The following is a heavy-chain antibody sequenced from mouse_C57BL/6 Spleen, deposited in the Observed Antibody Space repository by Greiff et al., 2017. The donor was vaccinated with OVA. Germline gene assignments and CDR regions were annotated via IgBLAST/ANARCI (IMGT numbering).Heavy chain of an antibody. Sequence: EVQLVESGPGMVKPSQSLSLTCTVTGYSITSGYDWHWIRHFPGNKLEWMGYISYSGSTNYNPSLKSRISITHDTSKNHFFLKLNSVTTEDTATYYCARWDGYYWYFDVWGTGTTVTVSS. CDR2: ISYSGST. J-gene: IGHJ1*03. D-gene: IGHD2-3*01. CDR1: GYSITSGYD. CDR3: ARWDGYYWYFDV. V-gene: IGHV3-1*01.